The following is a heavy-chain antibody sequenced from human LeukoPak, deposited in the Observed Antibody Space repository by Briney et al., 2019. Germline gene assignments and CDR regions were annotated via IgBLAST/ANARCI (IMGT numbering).Heavy chain of an antibody. CDR1: GGTFSSYA. CDR3: ILDGSNFFDY. J-gene: IGHJ4*02. V-gene: IGHV1-69*13. D-gene: IGHD4-11*01. CDR2: IIPIFGTA. Sequence: SVKVSCTASGGTFSSYAISWVRQAPGQGLEWMGGIIPIFGTANYAQKFQGRVTITADESTSTAYMELSSPRSEDTAVYYCILDGSNFFDYWGQGTLVTVSS.